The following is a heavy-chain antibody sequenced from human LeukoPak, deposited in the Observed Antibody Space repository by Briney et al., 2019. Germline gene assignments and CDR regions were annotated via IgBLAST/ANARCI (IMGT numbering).Heavy chain of an antibody. J-gene: IGHJ4*02. CDR2: ISGSAGST. D-gene: IGHD5-24*01. CDR1: GFSFSDCD. V-gene: IGHV3-23*01. Sequence: GGSLRLSCAASGFSFSDCDMSWVRQAPGRGLEWASSISGSAGSTYYADSMKGRFTISRDNPKNTLHLEMNSLRAEDTAIYYCTKGMATIRRHIDSWGQGTLVTVSS. CDR3: TKGMATIRRHIDS.